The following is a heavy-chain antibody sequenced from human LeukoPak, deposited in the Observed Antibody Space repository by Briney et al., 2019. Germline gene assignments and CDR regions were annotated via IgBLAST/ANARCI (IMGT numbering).Heavy chain of an antibody. D-gene: IGHD3-10*01. CDR2: ISGSVGST. CDR3: AKSGLLWFRELWGALSFDS. J-gene: IGHJ4*02. V-gene: IGHV3-23*01. CDR1: GFTFSSYA. Sequence: GGSLRLSCAASGFTFSSYAMSWVRQAPGKGLEWVSAISGSVGSTYYADSVKGRFTISRDNSKNTLYLQMNSLRAEDTAVYYCAKSGLLWFRELWGALSFDSWGQGTLVTVSS.